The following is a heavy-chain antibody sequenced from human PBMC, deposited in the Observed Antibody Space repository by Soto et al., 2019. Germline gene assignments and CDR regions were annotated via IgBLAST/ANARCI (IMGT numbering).Heavy chain of an antibody. CDR2: IYYSGST. V-gene: IGHV4-31*03. CDR3: ARRQVVVVVAAIDDAFDI. CDR1: GGSISSGGYY. J-gene: IGHJ3*02. D-gene: IGHD2-15*01. Sequence: TSETLSLTCTVSGGSISSGGYYWSWIRQHPGKGLEWIGYIYYSGSTYYNPSLKSRVTISVDTSKNQFSLKLSSVTAADTAVYYCARRQVVVVVAAIDDAFDIWGQGTMVTVSS.